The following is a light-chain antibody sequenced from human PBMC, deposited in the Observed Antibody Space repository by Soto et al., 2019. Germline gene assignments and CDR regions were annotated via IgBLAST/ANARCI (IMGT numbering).Light chain of an antibody. CDR3: QQYGSSPEWT. Sequence: EFVLTQSPGTLSLSPGERATLSCRAIQTVRNNYLAWYQQRPGQAPRLLIYAASSKATGIPDRFSGSGSGTDFTLTISRLEPEDFAVYYCQQYGSSPEWTFGQGTKVDI. CDR2: AAS. CDR1: QTVRNNY. J-gene: IGKJ1*01. V-gene: IGKV3-20*01.